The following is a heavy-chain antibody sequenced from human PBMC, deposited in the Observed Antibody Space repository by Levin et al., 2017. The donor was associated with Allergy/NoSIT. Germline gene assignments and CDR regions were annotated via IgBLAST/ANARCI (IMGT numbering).Heavy chain of an antibody. J-gene: IGHJ6*02. CDR3: AKSNFDWSTYYYYYYGMDV. V-gene: IGHV3-23*01. Sequence: GESLKISCAASGFTFSSYAMSWVRQAPGKGLEWVSAISGSGGSTYYADSVKGRFTISRDNSKNTLYLQMNSLRAEDTAVYYCAKSNFDWSTYYYYYYGMDVWGQGTTVTVSS. CDR1: GFTFSSYA. D-gene: IGHD3-9*01. CDR2: ISGSGGST.